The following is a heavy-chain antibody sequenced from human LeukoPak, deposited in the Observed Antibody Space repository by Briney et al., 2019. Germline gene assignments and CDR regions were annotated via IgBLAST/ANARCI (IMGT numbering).Heavy chain of an antibody. J-gene: IGHJ6*02. CDR2: INHSGST. CDR3: ARGGYSYGYPYYYYYGMDV. D-gene: IGHD5-18*01. CDR1: GGSFSGYY. Sequence: SETLSLTCAVYGGSFSGYYWSWLRQPPGNGLEWIGEINHSGSTNYNPSLKSRVTISVDTSKNQFSLKLSSVTAADTAVYYCARGGYSYGYPYYYYYGMDVWGQGTTVTVSS. V-gene: IGHV4-34*01.